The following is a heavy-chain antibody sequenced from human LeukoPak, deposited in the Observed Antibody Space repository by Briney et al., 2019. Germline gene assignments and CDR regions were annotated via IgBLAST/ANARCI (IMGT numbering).Heavy chain of an antibody. V-gene: IGHV1-2*04. CDR2: INPNSGGT. J-gene: IGHJ3*02. Sequence: EASVKVSCKASGYTFTGYYMHWVRQAPGQGLEWMGWINPNSGGTNYAQKFQGWVTMTRDTSTSTAYMELSRLRSDDTAVYYCARGLRIVGAGGAFDIWGQGTMVTVSS. D-gene: IGHD1-26*01. CDR3: ARGLRIVGAGGAFDI. CDR1: GYTFTGYY.